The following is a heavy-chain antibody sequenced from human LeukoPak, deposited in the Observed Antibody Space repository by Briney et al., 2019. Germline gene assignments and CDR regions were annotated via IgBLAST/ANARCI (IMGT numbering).Heavy chain of an antibody. V-gene: IGHV3-74*01. J-gene: IGHJ4*02. CDR1: GFTFSSYW. CDR3: ARGGXXYGLGXXX. CDR2: INSDGSST. Sequence: TGGSLRLSCAASGFTFSSYWMHWVRQAPGKGLVWVSRINSDGSSTSYADSVKGRFTISRDNAKNTLYLQMNSLRAEDTAVYYCARGGXXYGLGXXXWGQGTXXTVS. D-gene: IGHD5-18*01.